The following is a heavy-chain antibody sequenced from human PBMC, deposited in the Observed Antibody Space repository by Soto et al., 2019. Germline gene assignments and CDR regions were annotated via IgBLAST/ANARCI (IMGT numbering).Heavy chain of an antibody. CDR3: ARDIVRSGSLAFDY. CDR1: GFTFSYYT. V-gene: IGHV3-30-3*01. D-gene: IGHD1-26*01. CDR2: TAYDGSNK. J-gene: IGHJ4*02. Sequence: GGSLRLSCAASGFTFSYYTMHWVRQAPGKGLEWVALTAYDGSNKYYADSVRGRFSISRDNSKNTLYLQMNSLRPEDTAVYYCARDIVRSGSLAFDYWGQGALVTVSS.